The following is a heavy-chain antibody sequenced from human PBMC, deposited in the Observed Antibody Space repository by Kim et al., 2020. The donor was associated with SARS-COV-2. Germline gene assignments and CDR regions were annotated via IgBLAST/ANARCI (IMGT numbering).Heavy chain of an antibody. V-gene: IGHV3-7*01. Sequence: GGSLRLSCAASGFTFSSYWMSWVRQAPGKGLEWVANIKQDGSEKYYVDSVKGRFTISRDNAKNSLYLQMNSLRAEDTAVYYCARDLVVVSSLYYYYGMDVWGHGTTVTVSS. D-gene: IGHD2-15*01. CDR1: GFTFSSYW. CDR2: IKQDGSEK. CDR3: ARDLVVVSSLYYYYGMDV. J-gene: IGHJ6*02.